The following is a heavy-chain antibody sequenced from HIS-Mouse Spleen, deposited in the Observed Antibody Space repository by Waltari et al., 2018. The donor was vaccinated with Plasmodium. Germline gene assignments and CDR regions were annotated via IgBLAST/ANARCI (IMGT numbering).Heavy chain of an antibody. CDR1: GFTFSSYW. V-gene: IGHV3-7*01. CDR2: IKQDGSEK. D-gene: IGHD6-19*01. J-gene: IGHJ4*02. CDR3: ARGRVAVAGTAY. Sequence: EVQLVESGGGLVQPGGSLRLSCAASGFTFSSYWMSWVRQAPGEGREGLANIKQDGSEKYYVDSVKGRFTISRDNAKNSLYLQMNSLRAEDTAVYYCARGRVAVAGTAYWGQGTLVTVSS.